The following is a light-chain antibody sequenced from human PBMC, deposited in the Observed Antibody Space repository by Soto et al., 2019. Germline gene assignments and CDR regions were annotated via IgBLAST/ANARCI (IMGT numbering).Light chain of an antibody. V-gene: IGKV3D-20*02. CDR2: GAS. CDR1: QSVSSSY. CDR3: QQRYNWPVT. Sequence: EIVLTQSPGTLSLSPGERATLSCRASQSVSSSYLAWYQQKPGQAPSLLIYGASSRATGIPDRFSGSRSGTSFTLTISSLEPEDFSVYYCQQRYNWPVTFGQGTRLEIK. J-gene: IGKJ5*01.